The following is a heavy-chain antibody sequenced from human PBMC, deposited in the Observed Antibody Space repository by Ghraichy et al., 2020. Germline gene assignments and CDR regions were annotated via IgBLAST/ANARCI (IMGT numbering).Heavy chain of an antibody. D-gene: IGHD5-24*01. CDR3: VRHTDGSNPLEY. CDR2: ILPSNSDT. Sequence: GESLNISCKGFGYSFSSYWLGWVRQIPGKGLQWMGIILPSNSDTRYSPSFQGQVTISADKSISTAYLQWSSLTAADGAIYYCVRHTDGSNPLEYWGQGTLVTVSS. CDR1: GYSFSSYW. V-gene: IGHV5-51*01. J-gene: IGHJ4*02.